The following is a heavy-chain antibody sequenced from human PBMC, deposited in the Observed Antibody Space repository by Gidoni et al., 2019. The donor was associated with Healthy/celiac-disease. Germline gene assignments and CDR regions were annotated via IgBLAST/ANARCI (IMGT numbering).Heavy chain of an antibody. Sequence: EVQLVESGGGLVQPGRSLRLSCAASGFTFDDYAMHWVRQAPGKGLEWVSGISWNSGSRGYADSVKGRFTISRDNAKNSLYLQMNSLRAEDTALYYCAKDRASGWYIVYYYYYYGMDVWGQGTTVTVSS. CDR1: GFTFDDYA. V-gene: IGHV3-9*01. CDR2: ISWNSGSR. D-gene: IGHD6-19*01. CDR3: AKDRASGWYIVYYYYYYGMDV. J-gene: IGHJ6*02.